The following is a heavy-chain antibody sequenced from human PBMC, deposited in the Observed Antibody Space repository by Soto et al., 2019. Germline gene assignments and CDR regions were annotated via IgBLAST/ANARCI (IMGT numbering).Heavy chain of an antibody. V-gene: IGHV3-21*01. J-gene: IGHJ1*01. D-gene: IGHD4-17*01. Sequence: EVQLVESGGGLVKPGGSLRLSCAASGFTFSSYSMNWVRQAPGKGLEWVSSISSSSSYIYYADSVKGRFTISRDNATNSLYLQMTSLRAEDTAVYYCARLDYGDYPDSEYFQHWGQGTLVTVSS. CDR3: ARLDYGDYPDSEYFQH. CDR2: ISSSSSYI. CDR1: GFTFSSYS.